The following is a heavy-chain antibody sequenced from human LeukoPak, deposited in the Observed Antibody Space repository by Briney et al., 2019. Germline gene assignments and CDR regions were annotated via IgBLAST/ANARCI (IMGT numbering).Heavy chain of an antibody. J-gene: IGHJ6*04. CDR1: GFTFSSYG. Sequence: PGGSLRLSCAASGFTFSSYGMHWVRQAPGKGLEWVAVISYDGSSKYYADSVKGRFTISRDNSKNTLYLQMNSLRAEDTAVYYCARAAAGSYGMDVWGKGTTVTVSS. V-gene: IGHV3-30*03. D-gene: IGHD6-13*01. CDR2: ISYDGSSK. CDR3: ARAAAGSYGMDV.